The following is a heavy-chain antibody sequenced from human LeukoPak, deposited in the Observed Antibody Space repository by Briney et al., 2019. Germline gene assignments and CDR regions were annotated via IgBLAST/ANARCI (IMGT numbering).Heavy chain of an antibody. J-gene: IGHJ4*02. CDR3: ASTPVVPAINLVDY. Sequence: GGSLRLSCAASGFTFSSYAMHWVRQAPGKGLEWVSVIYSGGSTYYADSVKGRFTISRDNSKNTLYLQMNSLRAEDTAVYYCASTPVVPAINLVDYWGQGTLVTVSS. D-gene: IGHD2-2*01. CDR1: GFTFSSYA. V-gene: IGHV3-53*01. CDR2: IYSGGST.